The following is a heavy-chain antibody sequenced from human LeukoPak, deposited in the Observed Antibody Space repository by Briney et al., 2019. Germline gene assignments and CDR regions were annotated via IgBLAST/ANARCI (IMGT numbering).Heavy chain of an antibody. CDR3: ARSAGRFGSGGSCYDY. CDR1: GFTFSSYS. J-gene: IGHJ4*02. D-gene: IGHD2-15*01. Sequence: GGSLRLSCAASGFTFSSYSMNWVRQAPGKGLEWVSYISSSSSTIYYADSVKGRFTISRDNAKNSLYLQMGSLRAEDMAMYYCARSAGRFGSGGSCYDYWGQGTLVTVSS. V-gene: IGHV3-48*01. CDR2: ISSSSSTI.